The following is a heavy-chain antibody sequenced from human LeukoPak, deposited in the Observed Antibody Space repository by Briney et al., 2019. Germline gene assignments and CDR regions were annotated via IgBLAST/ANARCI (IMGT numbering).Heavy chain of an antibody. Sequence: PGGSLRLSCAASGFTFSNYWRHWVRQGPGKGLVLVSRINSDGSSTTYADSVKGRFTISRDNAKNSLYLQMNSLRAEDTAVYYCARGHYYSLRLGAFDIWGQGTMVTVSS. D-gene: IGHD4-11*01. CDR3: ARGHYYSLRLGAFDI. V-gene: IGHV3-74*01. CDR2: INSDGSST. J-gene: IGHJ3*02. CDR1: GFTFSNYW.